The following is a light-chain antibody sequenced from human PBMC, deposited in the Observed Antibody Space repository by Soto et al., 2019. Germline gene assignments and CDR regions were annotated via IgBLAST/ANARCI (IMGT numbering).Light chain of an antibody. CDR3: QQSYSTPLT. Sequence: DIHMTQSPSSLSASVVYRVSITGRASQSISSYLNWYQQKPGKAPKLLIYAASSLQSRVPSRFSGSGSGTDLTLTISSLQPEDFATYYCQQSYSTPLTFGGGTKVDIK. V-gene: IGKV1-39*01. CDR1: QSISSY. J-gene: IGKJ4*02. CDR2: AAS.